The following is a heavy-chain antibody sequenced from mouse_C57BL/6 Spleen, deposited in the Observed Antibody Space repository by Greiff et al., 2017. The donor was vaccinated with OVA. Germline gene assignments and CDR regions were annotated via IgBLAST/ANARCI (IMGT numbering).Heavy chain of an antibody. V-gene: IGHV1-64*01. CDR3: ALSPDGAWFAY. J-gene: IGHJ3*01. CDR2: IHPNSGST. CDR1: GYTFTGYW. Sequence: QVQLQQPGAELVKPGASVKLSCKASGYTFTGYWMHWVKQRPGQGLEWIGMIHPNSGSTNYNEKFKSKATLTVDKSSSTAYMQLSSLTSEDSAVYYCALSPDGAWFAYWGQGTLVTVSA. D-gene: IGHD6-1*01.